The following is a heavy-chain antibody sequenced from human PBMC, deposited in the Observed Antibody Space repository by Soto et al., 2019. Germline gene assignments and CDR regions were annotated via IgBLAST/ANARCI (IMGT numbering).Heavy chain of an antibody. CDR3: AHKGPEDWPLDY. V-gene: IGHV2-5*02. J-gene: IGHJ4*02. D-gene: IGHD3-9*01. Sequence: QITLKESGPPLVRPTQTLTLTCAFSGFSLSTSGVGVGWIRQPPGKALEWLAVIYWDDSKHNSPSLRSRLTTTKDTSNNQVVLTMTNMDPMDTGTYYCAHKGPEDWPLDYWGQGTLVTISS. CDR2: IYWDDSK. CDR1: GFSLSTSGVG.